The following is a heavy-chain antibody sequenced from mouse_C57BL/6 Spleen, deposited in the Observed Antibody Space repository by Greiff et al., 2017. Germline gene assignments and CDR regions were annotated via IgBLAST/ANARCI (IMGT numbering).Heavy chain of an antibody. Sequence: VQLQQSGPELVKPGASVKISCKASGYAFSSSWMNWVKQRPGKGLEWIGRIYPGDGDTNYNRKFKGKATLTADKSSSTAYMQLSSLTSEDSAVYFCARYMSSCVEYAMDYWGQGTSVTVSS. CDR3: ARYMSSCVEYAMDY. CDR1: GYAFSSSW. D-gene: IGHD1-1*01. J-gene: IGHJ4*01. CDR2: IYPGDGDT. V-gene: IGHV1-82*01.